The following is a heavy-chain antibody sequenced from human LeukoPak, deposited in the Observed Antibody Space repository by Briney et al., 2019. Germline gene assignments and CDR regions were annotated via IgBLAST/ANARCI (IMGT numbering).Heavy chain of an antibody. CDR3: AKGRRFLEWWDSFDY. CDR2: ISWNSGSI. Sequence: PGGSLRLSCAASGFTFDDYAMHWVRQAPGKGLEWVSGISWNSGSIGYADSVKGRFTISRGNAKNSLYLQMNSLRAEDTALYYCAKGRRFLEWWDSFDYWGQGTLVTVSS. D-gene: IGHD3-3*01. V-gene: IGHV3-9*01. J-gene: IGHJ4*02. CDR1: GFTFDDYA.